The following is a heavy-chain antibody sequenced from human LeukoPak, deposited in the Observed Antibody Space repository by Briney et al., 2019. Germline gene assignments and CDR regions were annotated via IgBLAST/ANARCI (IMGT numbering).Heavy chain of an antibody. V-gene: IGHV3-11*04. CDR1: GFTFSDYY. D-gene: IGHD6-19*01. Sequence: GGSLRLSCAASGFTFSDYYMSWIRQAPGKGLEWVSYISSSGSTIYYADSEKGRFTISRDNAKNSLYLQMNNLRAEDTAVYYCAREAVAAYYYMDVWGKGTTVTVSS. CDR2: ISSSGSTI. CDR3: AREAVAAYYYMDV. J-gene: IGHJ6*03.